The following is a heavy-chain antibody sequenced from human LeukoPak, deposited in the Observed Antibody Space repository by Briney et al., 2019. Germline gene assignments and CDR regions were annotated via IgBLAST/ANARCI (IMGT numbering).Heavy chain of an antibody. D-gene: IGHD1-26*01. CDR2: IYHSGST. J-gene: IGHJ4*02. Sequence: SETLSLTCTVSGYSISSGYYWGWIRQPPGKGLEWTGSIYHSGSTYYNPSLKSRVTISVDTSKNQFSLKLSSVTAADTAVYYCAREPNSGSYHNFDYWGQGTLVTVSS. CDR3: AREPNSGSYHNFDY. CDR1: GYSISSGYY. V-gene: IGHV4-38-2*02.